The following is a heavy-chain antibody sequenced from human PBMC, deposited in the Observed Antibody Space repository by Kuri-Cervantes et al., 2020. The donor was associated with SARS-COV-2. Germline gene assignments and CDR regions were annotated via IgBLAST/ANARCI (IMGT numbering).Heavy chain of an antibody. CDR3: ARVRAKVGGNVDY. V-gene: IGHV4-39*07. D-gene: IGHD4-23*01. Sequence: SETLSLTCTVSGGSISSGDYYWSWIRQPPGKGLEWIGSIYYSGSTYYNPSLKSRVTISVDTSKNQFSLKLSSVTAADTAVYYCARVRAKVGGNVDYWGQGTLVTVSS. J-gene: IGHJ4*02. CDR1: GGSISSGDYY. CDR2: IYYSGST.